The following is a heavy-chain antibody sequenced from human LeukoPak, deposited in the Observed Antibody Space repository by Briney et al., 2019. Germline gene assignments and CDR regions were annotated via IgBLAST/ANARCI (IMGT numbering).Heavy chain of an antibody. CDR1: GYSFTIYW. Sequence: GESLKISCKGSGYSFTIYWIGWVRQMPGKGLEWMGIIYPGDSDTRYSPSFQGQATISADKSISTAYLQWSSLKASDTAMYYCARPGGPVPPHGDYQHWGQGTLVTVPS. D-gene: IGHD4-17*01. J-gene: IGHJ1*01. CDR2: IYPGDSDT. V-gene: IGHV5-51*01. CDR3: ARPGGPVPPHGDYQH.